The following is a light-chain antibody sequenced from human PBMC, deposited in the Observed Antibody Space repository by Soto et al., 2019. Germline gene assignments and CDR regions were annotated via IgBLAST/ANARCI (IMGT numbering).Light chain of an antibody. CDR2: GPS. Sequence: DIQLTQSPSFLSASVGGRVTITCRASQAISSHLAWYQQKPGKAHNLLIYGPSTLQSGVPSRFSGSGSGTQFTLTISSLQPEDFATYYCQQLNSYPLTFGPGTTVDIK. CDR3: QQLNSYPLT. CDR1: QAISSH. J-gene: IGKJ3*01. V-gene: IGKV1-9*01.